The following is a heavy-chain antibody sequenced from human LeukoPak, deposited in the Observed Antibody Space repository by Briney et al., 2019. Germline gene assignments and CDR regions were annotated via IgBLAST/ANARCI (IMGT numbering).Heavy chain of an antibody. CDR3: AKEEFVWGSYRPIDY. CDR1: GFTFSSYG. J-gene: IGHJ4*02. CDR2: ISGSGGST. V-gene: IGHV3-23*01. Sequence: GGSLRLSCAASGFTFSSYGMSWVRQAPGKGLEWVSAISGSGGSTYYADSVKGRFTISRDNSKNTLYLQMNSLRAEDTAVYYCAKEEFVWGSYRPIDYWGQGTLVTVSS. D-gene: IGHD3-16*02.